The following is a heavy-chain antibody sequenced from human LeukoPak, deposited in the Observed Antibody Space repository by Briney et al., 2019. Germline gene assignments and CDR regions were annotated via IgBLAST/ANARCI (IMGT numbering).Heavy chain of an antibody. J-gene: IGHJ4*02. CDR1: GGSFSGYY. D-gene: IGHD3-16*01. CDR2: INHSGSS. CDR3: ARFFYYDASRPPF. Sequence: PSETLSLTCAVYGGSFSGYYWGWIRQPPGKGLEWIGEINHSGSSNYNPSLKSRVTISVDTSKNQFSLKLSSVTAADTAVYYCARFFYYDASRPPFWGQGTLVAVSS. V-gene: IGHV4-34*01.